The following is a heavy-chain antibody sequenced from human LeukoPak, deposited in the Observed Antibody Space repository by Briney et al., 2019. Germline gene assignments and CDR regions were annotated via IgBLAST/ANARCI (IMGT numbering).Heavy chain of an antibody. CDR1: GGSFSGYY. CDR3: ARASQGLWFRYWFDP. V-gene: IGHV4-34*01. J-gene: IGHJ5*02. D-gene: IGHD3-10*01. Sequence: PSETLSLTCAVYGGSFSGYYWSWIRHPAGKRLELIGEINHSGSTNYNPSLKSRVTISVDTSKNQFSLKLSSVTAADTAVYYCARASQGLWFRYWFDPWGQGTLVTVSS. CDR2: INHSGST.